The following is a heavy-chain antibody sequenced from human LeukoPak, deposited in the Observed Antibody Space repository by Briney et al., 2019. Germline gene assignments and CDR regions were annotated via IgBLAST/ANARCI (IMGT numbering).Heavy chain of an antibody. CDR3: ARQYAGDTWFDP. D-gene: IGHD7-27*01. V-gene: IGHV4-34*01. J-gene: IGHJ5*02. CDR2: INHSGST. CDR1: DGSFSTYY. Sequence: SETLSLTCAVYDGSFSTYYWRWIRQPPGKGLEWIGEINHSGSTYYNPSLKSRVTISVDTSKNQFSLRLSSVTAADTAVYYCARQYAGDTWFDPWGQGTLVTASS.